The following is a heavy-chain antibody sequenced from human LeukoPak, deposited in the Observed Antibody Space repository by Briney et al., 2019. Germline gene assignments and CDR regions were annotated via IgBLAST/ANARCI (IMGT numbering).Heavy chain of an antibody. CDR2: INSDGSST. CDR3: ARDKVYYGSGTYGY. CDR1: GFTFSSDW. J-gene: IGHJ4*02. D-gene: IGHD3-10*01. V-gene: IGHV3-74*01. Sequence: TGGSLRLSCAASGFTFSSDWMHWVRQVPGKGLVWVSHINSDGSSTSYADSVKGRFTISRDNAKNTLYLQMNSLRAEDTAVYFCARDKVYYGSGTYGYWGQGTLVTVSS.